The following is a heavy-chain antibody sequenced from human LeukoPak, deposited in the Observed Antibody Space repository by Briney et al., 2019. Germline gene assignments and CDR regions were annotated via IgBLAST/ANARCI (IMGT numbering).Heavy chain of an antibody. Sequence: KPGGSLRLSCAASGFTFGDYYMIWIRQAPGKGLEWVSYISSSSSYTNHADSVKGRFTISRDNAKKSLYLHMNSLRAEDTAVYYCARARRATSSWLYWGQGTLVTVSS. CDR1: GFTFGDYY. CDR3: ARARRATSSWLY. D-gene: IGHD6-13*01. V-gene: IGHV3-11*06. CDR2: ISSSSSYT. J-gene: IGHJ4*02.